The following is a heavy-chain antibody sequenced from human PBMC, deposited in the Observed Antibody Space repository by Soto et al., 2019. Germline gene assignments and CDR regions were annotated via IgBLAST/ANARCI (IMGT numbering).Heavy chain of an antibody. CDR1: GFTFSSYA. J-gene: IGHJ4*02. D-gene: IGHD1-26*01. Sequence: LRLSCAASGFTFSSYAMHWVRQAPGKGLEWVAVIWYDGTNKYYADSVKGRFTISRDNSKNTLYLQMNSLRAEDTAVYYCARAQSSGNYYSDYWGQGTLVTVSS. V-gene: IGHV3-33*01. CDR3: ARAQSSGNYYSDY. CDR2: IWYDGTNK.